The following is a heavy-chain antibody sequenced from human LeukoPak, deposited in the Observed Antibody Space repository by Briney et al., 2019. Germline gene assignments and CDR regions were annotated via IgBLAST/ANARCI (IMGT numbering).Heavy chain of an antibody. V-gene: IGHV3-21*01. CDR3: ARVGTSTWYVLYYFDY. D-gene: IGHD6-13*01. CDR2: ISTSSHYM. Sequence: PGGFLRLSCAASGFTFSTYTMNWVRQAPGKGLEWVSSISTSSHYMYYADSVKGRFTISRDDAKNSLYLQMDSLRAEDTAVYYCARVGTSTWYVLYYFDYWGPGTLVTVSS. CDR1: GFTFSTYT. J-gene: IGHJ4*02.